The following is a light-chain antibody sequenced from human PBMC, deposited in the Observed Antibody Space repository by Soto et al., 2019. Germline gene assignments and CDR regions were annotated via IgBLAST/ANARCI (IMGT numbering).Light chain of an antibody. CDR2: EVS. V-gene: IGLV2-23*02. J-gene: IGLJ2*01. Sequence: QSALTQPASVSGSPGQSITISCTGTSSDVGSYNLVSWYQQYPGKAPKFIIYEVSKRPSGVSNRFSGPKSGNTASLTISGLQAEDEADYYCCSYAGSTTHVVFGGGIKLTVL. CDR1: SSDVGSYNL. CDR3: CSYAGSTTHVV.